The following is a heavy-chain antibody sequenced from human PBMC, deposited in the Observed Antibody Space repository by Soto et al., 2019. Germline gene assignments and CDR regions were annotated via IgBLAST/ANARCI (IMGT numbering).Heavy chain of an antibody. CDR1: GYTFTSDG. D-gene: IGHD2-2*01. CDR3: ARGASCDSTSCYALSHYGMDV. CDR2: ISTYNGNT. Sequence: ASVKVSCKASGYTFTSDGITWVRQAPGQGLEWMGWISTYNGNTNYAQKLQGRVTLTTDTSTSTAYMELRSLRSDDAAVYYCARGASCDSTSCYALSHYGMDVWGQGTTVTVSS. V-gene: IGHV1-18*01. J-gene: IGHJ6*02.